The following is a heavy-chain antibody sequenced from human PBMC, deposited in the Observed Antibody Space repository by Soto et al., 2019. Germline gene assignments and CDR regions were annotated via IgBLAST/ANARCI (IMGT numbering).Heavy chain of an antibody. D-gene: IGHD3-3*01. CDR3: ARAPELRFLEWSGRYYFDY. Sequence: ASVKFSCKASGYTFTSYYMHWVRQAPGQGLEWMGWISAYNGNTNYAQKLQGRVTMTTDTSTSTAYMELRSLRSDDTAVYYCARAPELRFLEWSGRYYFDYWGQGTLVTVSS. CDR2: ISAYNGNT. CDR1: GYTFTSYY. J-gene: IGHJ4*02. V-gene: IGHV1-18*04.